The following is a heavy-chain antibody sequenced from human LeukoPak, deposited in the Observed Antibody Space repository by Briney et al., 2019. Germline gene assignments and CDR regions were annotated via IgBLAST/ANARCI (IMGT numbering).Heavy chain of an antibody. CDR2: INPNSGGT. D-gene: IGHD3-22*01. Sequence: VSVKVSCKASGYTFTGYYMHWVRQAPGQGLEWMGWINPNSGGTNYAQKFQGRVTMTRDTSISTAYMELSRLRSDDTAVYYCARDLWEYYYDSSGSSYFQHWGQGTLVTVSS. V-gene: IGHV1-2*02. J-gene: IGHJ1*01. CDR1: GYTFTGYY. CDR3: ARDLWEYYYDSSGSSYFQH.